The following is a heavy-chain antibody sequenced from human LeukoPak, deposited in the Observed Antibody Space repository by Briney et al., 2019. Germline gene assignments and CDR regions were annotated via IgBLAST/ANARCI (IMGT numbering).Heavy chain of an antibody. V-gene: IGHV3-49*04. J-gene: IGHJ4*02. Sequence: PGRSLRLSCPASGFTFGDYAMSWVRQAPGKGLEWVGFIRSKAYGGTTEYAASVKGRFTISRDDPKSIAYLQMNSLKTEDTAVYYCTRTAPHSSGWCFDYWGQGTLVTVSS. CDR1: GFTFGDYA. D-gene: IGHD6-19*01. CDR3: TRTAPHSSGWCFDY. CDR2: IRSKAYGGTT.